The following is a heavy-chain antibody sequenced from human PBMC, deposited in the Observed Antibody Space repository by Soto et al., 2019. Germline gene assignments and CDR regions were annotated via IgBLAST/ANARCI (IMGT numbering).Heavy chain of an antibody. Sequence: QVQLVQSGAEVKRPGASVKVSCKASGYTFISYGISWVRQAPGQGLEWMGWSSAYNGNTNTAQKFQGRVTMTTDTSTSTAYMELRSLRSDDTAVYYCARDAPTYYYDSSGRQYFQHWGQGTLVTVYS. J-gene: IGHJ1*01. V-gene: IGHV1-18*01. CDR1: GYTFISYG. CDR3: ARDAPTYYYDSSGRQYFQH. D-gene: IGHD3-22*01. CDR2: SSAYNGNT.